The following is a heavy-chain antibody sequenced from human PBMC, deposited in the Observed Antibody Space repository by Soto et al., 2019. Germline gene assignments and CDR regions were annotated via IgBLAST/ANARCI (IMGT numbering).Heavy chain of an antibody. CDR3: AKDGYCSSTSCYPGGFDP. CDR1: GFTFSSYV. J-gene: IGHJ5*02. CDR2: IWYDGTNK. D-gene: IGHD2-2*03. V-gene: IGHV3-33*06. Sequence: PGGSLRLSCAASGFTFSSYVMHWVRQAPGKGLEWVAVIWYDGTNKYYADSVKGRFTISRDNSKNTLYLQMNSLRAEDTAVYYCAKDGYCSSTSCYPGGFDPWGQGTLVTVSS.